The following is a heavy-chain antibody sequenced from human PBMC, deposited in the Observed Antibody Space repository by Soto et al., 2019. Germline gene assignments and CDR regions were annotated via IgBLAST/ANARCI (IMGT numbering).Heavy chain of an antibody. CDR2: IKQDGSEK. CDR1: GFTFSSYW. Sequence: GGSLRLSCAASGFTFSSYWMSWVRQAPGKGLEWAANIKQDGSEKYYVDSVKGRFTISRDNAKNSLYLEMNSLRVEDTAVYYCARDRFSESGGSDYWGQGTLVTVSS. CDR3: ARDRFSESGGSDY. V-gene: IGHV3-7*01. J-gene: IGHJ4*02. D-gene: IGHD2-15*01.